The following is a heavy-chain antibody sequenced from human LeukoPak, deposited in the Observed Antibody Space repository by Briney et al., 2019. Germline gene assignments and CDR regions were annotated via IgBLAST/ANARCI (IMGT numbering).Heavy chain of an antibody. J-gene: IGHJ6*02. CDR2: IYYSGST. D-gene: IGHD5-24*01. Sequence: SETLSLTCTVSGGSISSYYWSWIRQPPGEGLEWIGYIYYSGSTNYNPSLKSRVTISVDTSKNQFSLKLSSVTAADTAVYYCARDGYKNYYYYGMDVWGQGTTVTVSS. V-gene: IGHV4-59*01. CDR3: ARDGYKNYYYYGMDV. CDR1: GGSISSYY.